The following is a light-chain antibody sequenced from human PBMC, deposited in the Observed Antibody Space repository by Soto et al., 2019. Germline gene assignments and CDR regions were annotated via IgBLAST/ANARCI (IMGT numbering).Light chain of an antibody. CDR3: SSYTSSSLYV. V-gene: IGLV2-14*01. CDR2: DVS. Sequence: QSALTQPASVSGSPGQSITISCTGTSSDVGGYNYVSWYQQHPGKAPKLMIYDVSNRPSGVSNRVSVSKSGNTASLTISGLQAEDEADYYCSSYTSSSLYVFGTGTKLTVL. J-gene: IGLJ1*01. CDR1: SSDVGGYNY.